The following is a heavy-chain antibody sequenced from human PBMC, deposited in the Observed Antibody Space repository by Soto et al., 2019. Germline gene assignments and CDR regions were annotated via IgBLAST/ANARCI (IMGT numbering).Heavy chain of an antibody. CDR3: ARDRSYGLFDY. D-gene: IGHD1-26*01. CDR1: GFTFSSYS. CDR2: ISSSSSTI. V-gene: IGHV3-48*01. J-gene: IGHJ4*02. Sequence: EVQLVESGGGLVQPGGSLRLSCAASGFTFSSYSMNWVRQAPGKGLEWVSYISSSSSTIYYADSVKGRFTISRDNAKNSLYLQMNSLRAEDTAVYYWARDRSYGLFDYWGQGTLVTVSS.